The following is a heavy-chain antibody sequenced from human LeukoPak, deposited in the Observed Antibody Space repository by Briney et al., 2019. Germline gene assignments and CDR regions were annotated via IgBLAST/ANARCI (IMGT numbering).Heavy chain of an antibody. D-gene: IGHD2/OR15-2a*01. Sequence: SETLSLTCTASGGSISSGSYYWSWIRQPAGKGLEWIGRIYTSGSTNYNPSLKSRVTISVDTSKNQFSLKLSSVTAADTAVYYCARVVSSVYYYMDVWGKGTSVTVSS. CDR2: IYTSGST. CDR3: ARVVSSVYYYMDV. CDR1: GGSISSGSYY. J-gene: IGHJ6*03. V-gene: IGHV4-61*02.